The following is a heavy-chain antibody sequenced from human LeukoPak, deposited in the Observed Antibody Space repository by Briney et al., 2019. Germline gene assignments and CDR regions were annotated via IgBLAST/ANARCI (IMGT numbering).Heavy chain of an antibody. D-gene: IGHD1-26*01. J-gene: IGHJ6*03. CDR2: MNRNRGKT. Sequence: ASVKVSCKASGYTFTSYDINWVRQATGQGLECMGWMNRNRGKTGYAQKFQGRDTMTRNTSLSTPYIEQSRERSEDTAVYYCARLIGWEHLDYYYYMDVWGKGTTVTVSS. CDR3: ARLIGWEHLDYYYYMDV. V-gene: IGHV1-8*01. CDR1: GYTFTSYD.